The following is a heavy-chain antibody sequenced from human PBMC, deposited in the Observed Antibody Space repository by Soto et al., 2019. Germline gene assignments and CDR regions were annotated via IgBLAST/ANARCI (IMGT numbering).Heavy chain of an antibody. J-gene: IGHJ6*02. CDR1: GFTFSSYA. CDR2: ISGSGGST. CDR3: AKLSEGYYGSGTYFVSGMDV. V-gene: IGHV3-23*01. Sequence: EVQLLESGGGLVQPGGSLRLSCAASGFTFSSYAMSWVRQAPGKGLEWVSGISGSGGSTYYADSVKGRFTISRDNSKNMLNLQMNSLRAEDTAVYYCAKLSEGYYGSGTYFVSGMDVWGQGTTVTVSS. D-gene: IGHD3-10*01.